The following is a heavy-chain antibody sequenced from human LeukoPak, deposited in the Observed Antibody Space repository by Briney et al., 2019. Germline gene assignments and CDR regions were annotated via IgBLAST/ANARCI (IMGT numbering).Heavy chain of an antibody. J-gene: IGHJ4*02. CDR1: GFTFSSYS. Sequence: GGSLRLSCAASGFTFSSYSMNWVRQAPGKGLEWVSFISSSSSYIYYADSVKGRFTISRDNAKNSVYVQMNSLRAEDTAVYYCARGEYGSGSYHIDYWGQGTLVTVSS. V-gene: IGHV3-21*01. CDR2: ISSSSSYI. CDR3: ARGEYGSGSYHIDY. D-gene: IGHD3-10*01.